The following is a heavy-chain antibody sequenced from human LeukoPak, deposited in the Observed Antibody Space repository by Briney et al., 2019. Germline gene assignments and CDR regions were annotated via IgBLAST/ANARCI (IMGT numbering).Heavy chain of an antibody. CDR3: ARDPRLFGVEHNWFDP. D-gene: IGHD3-3*01. CDR2: IHYSGST. J-gene: IGHJ5*02. CDR1: GGSINNYY. V-gene: IGHV4-59*01. Sequence: PSETLSLTCTVSGGSINNYYWSWIRQPPGRRLEWIGYIHYSGSTNYNPSLMSRVTISVDTSKNQFSLKLSSVTAADTAVYYCARDPRLFGVEHNWFDPWGQGTLGTVSS.